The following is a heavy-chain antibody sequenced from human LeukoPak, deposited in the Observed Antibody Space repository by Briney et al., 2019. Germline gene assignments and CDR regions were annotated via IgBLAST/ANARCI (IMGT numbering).Heavy chain of an antibody. D-gene: IGHD2-2*01. CDR1: GFTFSTYW. J-gene: IGHJ4*02. CDR3: ARGGYQLLWY. V-gene: IGHV3-7*04. CDR2: IKQDGSEK. Sequence: PGGSLRLSCAASGFTFSTYWMSWVRQAPGTGLEWVASIKQDGSEKSYVDSVKGRFTISRDNAKNSLYLQMNSLRAEDTAVYYCARGGYQLLWYRGQGTLVTVSS.